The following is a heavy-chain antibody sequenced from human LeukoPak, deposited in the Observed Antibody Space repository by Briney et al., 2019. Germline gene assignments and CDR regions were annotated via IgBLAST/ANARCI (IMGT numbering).Heavy chain of an antibody. CDR2: INPNSGGT. D-gene: IGHD2/OR15-2a*01. Sequence: ASVNVSCKASGYTFTGYYMHWVRQAPGQGLEWMGWINPNSGGTNYAQKFQGRVTMTRDTSISTAYMELRRLRSDDTAVYYCARSTTPNENEYFEHWGQGTLVTVSS. V-gene: IGHV1-2*02. J-gene: IGHJ1*01. CDR1: GYTFTGYY. CDR3: ARSTTPNENEYFEH.